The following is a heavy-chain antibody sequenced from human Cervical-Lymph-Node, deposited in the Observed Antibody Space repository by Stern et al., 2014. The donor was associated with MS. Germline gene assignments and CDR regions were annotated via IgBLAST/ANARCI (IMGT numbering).Heavy chain of an antibody. Sequence: VQLVESGAEVKRPGSSVKVSCRASGGTVSSYAINWVRQAPGQGLEGMGGIIPIFGTTNYAQKFQGRVTIIADESTNTAYMELSRLKSEDTAVYYCATGADATYYFDLWGQGTLVTVSS. D-gene: IGHD1-26*01. CDR2: IIPIFGTT. CDR3: ATGADATYYFDL. V-gene: IGHV1-69*01. CDR1: GGTVSSYA. J-gene: IGHJ4*02.